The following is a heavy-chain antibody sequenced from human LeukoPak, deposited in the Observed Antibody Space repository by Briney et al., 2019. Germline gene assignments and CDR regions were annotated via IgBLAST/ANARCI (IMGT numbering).Heavy chain of an antibody. D-gene: IGHD6-13*01. J-gene: IGHJ4*02. Sequence: PGRSLRLSCAASEFTFSTYAVHWVRQAPGKGLEWVAAISYDGNNKYYADSVKGRFTISRDNSKNTLYPQMNSLRAEDTAVFYCAKAGYTSSCFDYWGQGTLVTVSS. V-gene: IGHV3-30-3*01. CDR2: ISYDGNNK. CDR1: EFTFSTYA. CDR3: AKAGYTSSCFDY.